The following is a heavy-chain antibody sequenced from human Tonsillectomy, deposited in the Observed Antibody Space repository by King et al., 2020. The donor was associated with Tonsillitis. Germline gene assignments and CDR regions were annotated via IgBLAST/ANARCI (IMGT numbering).Heavy chain of an antibody. D-gene: IGHD1-26*01. Sequence: HLQLQESGPGVVKPSETLSLTCTVSGGSISSSDHCWAWIRQPPGKGLEWIGDISYSGTSFYNPSLKSRITISGGTSENRFSLKLKSVTAADTAVYFCARYVSGSFDYWGQGALVTVSS. J-gene: IGHJ4*02. V-gene: IGHV4-39*01. CDR1: GGSISSSDHC. CDR2: ISYSGTS. CDR3: ARYVSGSFDY.